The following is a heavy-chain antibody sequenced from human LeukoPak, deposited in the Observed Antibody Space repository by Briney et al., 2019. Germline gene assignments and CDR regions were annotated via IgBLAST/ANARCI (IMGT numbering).Heavy chain of an antibody. Sequence: GGSLRLSCAASGFTFSSYAMSWVRQAPGKGLEWVSAISGSGGSTYYADSVKGRFTISRDNSKNTLYLQMNSLRADDTAVYYCTKSTTIVVVIPPFDYWGQGTLVTVSS. CDR2: ISGSGGST. V-gene: IGHV3-23*01. J-gene: IGHJ4*02. CDR1: GFTFSSYA. D-gene: IGHD3-22*01. CDR3: TKSTTIVVVIPPFDY.